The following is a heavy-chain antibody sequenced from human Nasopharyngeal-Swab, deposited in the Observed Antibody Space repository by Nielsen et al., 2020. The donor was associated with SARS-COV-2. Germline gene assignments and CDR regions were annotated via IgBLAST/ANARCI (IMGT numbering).Heavy chain of an antibody. Sequence: GESLKISCAASGFTFNDAWMSWVRQAPGKGLEWVGRIKSKTDGGTTDYAAPVKGRFTISRDDSKNTLYLQMNSLKTEDTAVYFCTTETYYYDSSGPDAFEVWGQGTMVTVSS. CDR1: GFTFNDAW. CDR3: TTETYYYDSSGPDAFEV. J-gene: IGHJ3*01. D-gene: IGHD3-22*01. CDR2: IKSKTDGGTT. V-gene: IGHV3-15*01.